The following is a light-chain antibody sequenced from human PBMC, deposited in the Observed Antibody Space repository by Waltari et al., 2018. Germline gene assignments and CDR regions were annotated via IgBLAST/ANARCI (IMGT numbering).Light chain of an antibody. CDR2: GAS. CDR3: QQTYTAPGS. CDR1: QTINTY. Sequence: DIQMTQSPSSLSASVGDRVTITCRASQTINTYLNWYQQKPGKAPDLLIYGASNLQGGVPSRFSGHGSGTDFTLTVSSLQPEDFATYCCQQTYTAPGSFGQGTRLEI. J-gene: IGKJ2*04. V-gene: IGKV1-39*01.